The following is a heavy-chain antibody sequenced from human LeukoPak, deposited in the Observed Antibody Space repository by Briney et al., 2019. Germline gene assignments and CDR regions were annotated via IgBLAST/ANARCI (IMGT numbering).Heavy chain of an antibody. J-gene: IGHJ4*02. Sequence: GESLKISWKASGSRFITHWIALVRQTPGKGLEWMGVIYPGESDPKYSPFCQGQVTISADKSITTAYLQWSSLKASDTAMYYCAKGAGGSGSNYPYFWGQGTLVTVSS. CDR3: AKGAGGSGSNYPYF. D-gene: IGHD3-10*01. CDR2: IYPGESDP. CDR1: GSRFITHW. V-gene: IGHV5-51*01.